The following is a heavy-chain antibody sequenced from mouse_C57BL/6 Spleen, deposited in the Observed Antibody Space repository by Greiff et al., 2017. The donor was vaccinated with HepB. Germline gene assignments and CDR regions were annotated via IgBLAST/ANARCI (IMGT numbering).Heavy chain of an antibody. CDR2: IYPGSGST. V-gene: IGHV1-55*01. CDR1: GYTFTSYW. D-gene: IGHD3-3*01. Sequence: QVQLQQPGAELVKPGASVKMSCKASGYTFTSYWITWVKQRPGQGLEWIGDIYPGSGSTNYNEQFKSKATLTVDTSSSTAYMQLSSLTSEDSAVYYCARSLGVSRAMDYLGQGTSVTVSS. CDR3: ARSLGVSRAMDY. J-gene: IGHJ4*01.